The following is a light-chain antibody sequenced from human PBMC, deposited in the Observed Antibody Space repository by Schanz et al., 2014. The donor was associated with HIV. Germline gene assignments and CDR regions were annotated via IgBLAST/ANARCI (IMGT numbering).Light chain of an antibody. CDR2: DVS. CDR1: SSDVGSDNY. V-gene: IGLV2-14*01. J-gene: IGLJ2*01. Sequence: QSALTQPASVSGSPGQSITISCTGVSSDVGSDNYVSWYQQNPGRTPKLIIYDVSNRPSGISNRFSGSKSGNTASLTISGLQAEDEAEYFCSSSSTNTCVFGGGTRAHRP. CDR3: SSSSTNTCV.